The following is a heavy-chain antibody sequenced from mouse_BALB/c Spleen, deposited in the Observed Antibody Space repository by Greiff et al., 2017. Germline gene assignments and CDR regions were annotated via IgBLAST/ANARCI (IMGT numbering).Heavy chain of an antibody. J-gene: IGHJ3*01. CDR3: ARDGTSGFAY. V-gene: IGHV1S137*01. D-gene: IGHD3-1*01. Sequence: VKLMESGAELVRPGVSVKISCKGSGYTFTDYAMHWVKQSHAKSLEWIGVISTYYGDASYNQKFKGKATMTVDKSSSTAYMQLSSLTSEDSAVYYCARDGTSGFAYWGQGTLVTVSA. CDR2: ISTYYGDA. CDR1: GYTFTDYA.